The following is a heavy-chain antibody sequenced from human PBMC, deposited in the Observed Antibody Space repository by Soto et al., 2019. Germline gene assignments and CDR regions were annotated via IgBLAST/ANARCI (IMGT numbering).Heavy chain of an antibody. V-gene: IGHV1-69*13. CDR3: ASDLVDVYGDYVNVGY. Sequence: ASVKVSCKASGGTFSSYAISWVRQAPGQGLEWMGGIIPIFGTANYAQKFQGRVTITADESTSTAYMELSSLRSEDTAVYYCASDLVDVYGDYVNVGYWGQGTLVTVSS. J-gene: IGHJ4*02. D-gene: IGHD4-17*01. CDR1: GGTFSSYA. CDR2: IIPIFGTA.